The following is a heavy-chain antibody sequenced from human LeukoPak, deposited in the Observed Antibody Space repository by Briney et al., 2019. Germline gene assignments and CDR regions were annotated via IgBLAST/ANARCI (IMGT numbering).Heavy chain of an antibody. CDR3: AKVQLGYSYGNFDY. J-gene: IGHJ4*02. CDR2: ISGSGGST. CDR1: GFTFSSYA. V-gene: IGHV3-23*01. Sequence: PGGSLRLSCAASGFTFSSYAMSWVRQAPGKGLEWVSDISGSGGSTYYADSVKGRFTISRDNSKNTLYLQMNSLRAEDTAVYYCAKVQLGYSYGNFDYWGQGTLVTVSS. D-gene: IGHD5-18*01.